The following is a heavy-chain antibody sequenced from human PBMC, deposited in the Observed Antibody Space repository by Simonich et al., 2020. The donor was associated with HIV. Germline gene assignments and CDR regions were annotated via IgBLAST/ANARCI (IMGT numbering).Heavy chain of an antibody. Sequence: QVQLVESGGGVVQPGRSLRLSCAASGFTFSSYAMHWVRQAPGKGLEWGAVISYDGINKYYADSVKGRFTISRDNSKNTLYLQMNSLRAEDTAVYYCASGGSISSVWADDYWGQGTLVTVSS. D-gene: IGHD3-16*01. V-gene: IGHV3-30*07. CDR3: ASGGSISSVWADDY. J-gene: IGHJ4*02. CDR1: GFTFSSYA. CDR2: ISYDGINK.